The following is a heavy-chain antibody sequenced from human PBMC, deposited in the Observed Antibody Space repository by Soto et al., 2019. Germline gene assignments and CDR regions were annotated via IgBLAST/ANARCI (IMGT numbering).Heavy chain of an antibody. J-gene: IGHJ3*02. CDR3: ARDAPYYYDSSGYDRLCAFDI. Sequence: SETLSLTCTVSGGSISSYYWSWIRQPPGKGLEWIGYIYYSGSTNYNPSLKSRATISVDTSKNQFSLKLSSVTAADTAVYYCARDAPYYYDSSGYDRLCAFDIWGQGTMVTVSS. CDR1: GGSISSYY. CDR2: IYYSGST. D-gene: IGHD3-22*01. V-gene: IGHV4-59*01.